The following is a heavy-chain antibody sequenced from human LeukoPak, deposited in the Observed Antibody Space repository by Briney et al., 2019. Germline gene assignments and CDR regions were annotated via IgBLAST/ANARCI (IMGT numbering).Heavy chain of an antibody. V-gene: IGHV3-48*01. CDR1: GFTFSSYS. D-gene: IGHD7-27*01. CDR3: ARDLGIIDY. Sequence: GSLRLSCAASGFTFSSYSMNWVRQAPGKGLEWVSYISSSSSTIYYADSVKGRFTISRDNAKNSLYLQMNSLRAEDTAVYYCARDLGIIDYWGQGTLVTVSS. CDR2: ISSSSSTI. J-gene: IGHJ4*02.